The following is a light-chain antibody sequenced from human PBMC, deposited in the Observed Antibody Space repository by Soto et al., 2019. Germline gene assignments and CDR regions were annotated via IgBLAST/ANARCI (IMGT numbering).Light chain of an antibody. CDR3: TSFAGNTGWV. Sequence: QSALTQPPSASGSPGQSVTIPCTGSSSDVGGYNYVSWYQQHPGKAPKLIIYEVTKRPTGVPARFSGSKSANTASLTVSGLQADDEADYYCTSFAGNTGWVVGGVTQLTVL. CDR1: SSDVGGYNY. CDR2: EVT. V-gene: IGLV2-8*01. J-gene: IGLJ3*02.